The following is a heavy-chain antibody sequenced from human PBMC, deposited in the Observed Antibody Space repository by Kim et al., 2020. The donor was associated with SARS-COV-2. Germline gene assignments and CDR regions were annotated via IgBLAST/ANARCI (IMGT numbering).Heavy chain of an antibody. Sequence: GGSLRLSCAASGFTFSSFAMHCVRQAPGKGLEWVAVISSDGKNKYYADSVKGRFTISRDNSKNTLSLQMNSLTAEDTAMYYCAKSGLSGFYFDYWGQGTLVTVSS. V-gene: IGHV3-30*04. CDR2: ISSDGKNK. CDR3: AKSGLSGFYFDY. J-gene: IGHJ4*02. CDR1: GFTFSSFA. D-gene: IGHD6-19*01.